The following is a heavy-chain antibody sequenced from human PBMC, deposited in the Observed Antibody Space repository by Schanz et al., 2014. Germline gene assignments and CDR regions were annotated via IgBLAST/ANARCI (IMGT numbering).Heavy chain of an antibody. CDR2: ISAYNGNT. CDR3: ARDAADCYDILTEEDS. CDR1: GYTFTSYG. D-gene: IGHD3-9*01. V-gene: IGHV1-18*01. J-gene: IGHJ4*02. Sequence: QVQLVQSGAEVKKPGASVKVSCKASGYTFTSYGISWVRQAPGQGLEWMGWISAYNGNTKYPQKLQGRVTMTTDTATSTAYMELRSLRSDDTAVYYCARDAADCYDILTEEDSWGQGTLVTVSS.